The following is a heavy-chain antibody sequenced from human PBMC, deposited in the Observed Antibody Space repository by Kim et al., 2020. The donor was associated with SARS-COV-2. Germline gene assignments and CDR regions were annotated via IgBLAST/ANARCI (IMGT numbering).Heavy chain of an antibody. J-gene: IGHJ6*02. V-gene: IGHV3-13*04. D-gene: IGHD4-17*01. Sequence: GGSLRLSCAASGFTFSSYDMHWVRQAPGKGLEWVSAIGTAGDTYYPASLKGRFTNSRENAKNSSYLQMNSLRAGDTAVYYCARADYGGNMYYYYGMDVWGQRTTVTVSS. CDR2: IGTAGDT. CDR1: GFTFSSYD. CDR3: ARADYGGNMYYYYGMDV.